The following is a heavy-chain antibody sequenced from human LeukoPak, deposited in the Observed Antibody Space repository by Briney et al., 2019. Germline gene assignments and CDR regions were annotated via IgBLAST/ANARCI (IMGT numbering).Heavy chain of an antibody. Sequence: GGSLRLSCAASGFTFSSYSMNWVRQAPGKGLEWVSSISSSSSYIYYADSVKGRFTISRDNAKNSLYLQMNSLRVEDTAVYYCAKDRARRLLWFGELRAEAFDIWGQGTMVTVSA. V-gene: IGHV3-21*04. CDR2: ISSSSSYI. CDR3: AKDRARRLLWFGELRAEAFDI. D-gene: IGHD3-10*01. CDR1: GFTFSSYS. J-gene: IGHJ3*02.